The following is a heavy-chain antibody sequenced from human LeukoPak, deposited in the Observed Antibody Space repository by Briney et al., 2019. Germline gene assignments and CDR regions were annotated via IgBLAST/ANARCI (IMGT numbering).Heavy chain of an antibody. J-gene: IGHJ2*01. V-gene: IGHV3-23*01. CDR3: AKNGVNYWYFDL. D-gene: IGHD2-8*01. CDR2: ISGSGGGT. CDR1: GFTFRNFA. Sequence: PGGSLRLSCSASGFTFRNFAISWVRQAPGKGLEWVSGISGSGGGTYNADSVKGRFTISRDNSKNTLYLQMNSLRAEDTAVYYCAKNGVNYWYFDLWGRGTLVTVSS.